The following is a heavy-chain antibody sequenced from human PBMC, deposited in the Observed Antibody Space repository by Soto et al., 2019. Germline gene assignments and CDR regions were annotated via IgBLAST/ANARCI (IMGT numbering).Heavy chain of an antibody. J-gene: IGHJ4*02. CDR3: AKGLGIQLWFLDY. CDR2: ISGSGGST. D-gene: IGHD5-18*01. V-gene: IGHV3-23*01. Sequence: GGSLRLSCAASGFTFSNYAMSWVRQAPGKGLEWVSQISGSGGSTYYADSVKGRFTISRDNSKNALYQQMNSLRAEDTAVYYCAKGLGIQLWFLDYWGQGTLVTVSS. CDR1: GFTFSNYA.